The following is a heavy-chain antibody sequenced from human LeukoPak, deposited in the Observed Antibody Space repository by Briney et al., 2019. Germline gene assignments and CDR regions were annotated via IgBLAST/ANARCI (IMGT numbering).Heavy chain of an antibody. V-gene: IGHV3-30*03. J-gene: IGHJ6*02. CDR2: ISYDGSNK. D-gene: IGHD6-13*01. CDR3: ARVFVAAPTV. CDR1: GFTSSNYG. Sequence: GGSLRLSCAASGFTSSNYGMHWVRQAPGKGLEWVAVISYDGSNKYYADSVKGRFTISGDNSKNTLYLQMHSLRAEDTAVYYCARVFVAAPTVWGQGTTVTVSS.